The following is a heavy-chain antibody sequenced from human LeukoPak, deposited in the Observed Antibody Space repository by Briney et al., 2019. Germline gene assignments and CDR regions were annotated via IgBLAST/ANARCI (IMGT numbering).Heavy chain of an antibody. V-gene: IGHV4-34*01. CDR1: GGSSTGYY. J-gene: IGHJ3*02. Sequence: SETLSLTCAVYGGSSTGYYWSWIRQPPGKGLEWIGEINDSGNTNYSPPLESRITISVDTSKNQFSLNLNSVTAADTAVYYCAREGGTTSLHDAFDIWGQGTMVTVSS. CDR2: INDSGNT. D-gene: IGHD1-7*01. CDR3: AREGGTTSLHDAFDI.